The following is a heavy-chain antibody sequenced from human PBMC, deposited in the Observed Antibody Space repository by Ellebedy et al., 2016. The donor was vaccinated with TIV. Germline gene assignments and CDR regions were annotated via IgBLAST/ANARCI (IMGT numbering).Heavy chain of an antibody. CDR3: ARHRGVSPRYYYMDV. J-gene: IGHJ6*03. D-gene: IGHD3-10*01. Sequence: GESLKISXKGSGYSFSMYWIGWVRQVPGKGLEWMGIIYPGDSQTTYSPSFEGQVTMSADKSSNTAYLQWSNLKASDTAMYYCARHRGVSPRYYYMDVWGKGTQSPSP. CDR1: GYSFSMYW. V-gene: IGHV5-51*01. CDR2: IYPGDSQT.